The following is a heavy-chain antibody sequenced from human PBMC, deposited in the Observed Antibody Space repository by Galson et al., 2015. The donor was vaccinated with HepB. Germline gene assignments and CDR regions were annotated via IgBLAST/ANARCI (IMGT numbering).Heavy chain of an antibody. CDR2: ISSSSSYI. CDR1: GFIFSSYS. Sequence: SLRLSCAASGFIFSSYSMNWVRQAPGKGLEWVSSISSSSSYIYYADSVKGRFTISRDNAKNSLYLQMNSLRVEDTAVYYCARDLDDSSGFYQSYCDYWGQGTLVTVSS. J-gene: IGHJ4*02. D-gene: IGHD3-22*01. V-gene: IGHV3-21*01. CDR3: ARDLDDSSGFYQSYCDY.